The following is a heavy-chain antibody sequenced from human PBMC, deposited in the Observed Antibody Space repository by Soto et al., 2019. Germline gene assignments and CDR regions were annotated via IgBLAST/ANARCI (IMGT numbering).Heavy chain of an antibody. CDR2: IYYSGST. D-gene: IGHD2-21*02. J-gene: IGHJ4*02. V-gene: IGHV4-61*01. Sequence: PSETLSLTCTVSGGSVSSGSYYWSWIRQPPGKGLEWIGYIYYSGSTNYNPSLKSRVTISVDTSKNQFSLKLSSVTAADTAVYYCARYMLSGDGYYFDYWGQGTLVTVSS. CDR1: GGSVSSGSYY. CDR3: ARYMLSGDGYYFDY.